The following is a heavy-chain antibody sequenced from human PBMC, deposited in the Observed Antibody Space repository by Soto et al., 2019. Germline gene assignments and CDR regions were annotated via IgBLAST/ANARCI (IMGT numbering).Heavy chain of an antibody. D-gene: IGHD6-6*01. CDR1: GFTFSSYA. CDR2: ISGSGGST. V-gene: IGHV3-23*01. Sequence: GGSLRLSCAASGFTFSSYAMSWVRQAPGKGLEWVSAISGSGGSTYYADSVKGRFTISRDNSKNTLYLQMNSLRAEDTAVYYCAKESSIAARPDNWFDPWGQGTLVTVSS. CDR3: AKESSIAARPDNWFDP. J-gene: IGHJ5*02.